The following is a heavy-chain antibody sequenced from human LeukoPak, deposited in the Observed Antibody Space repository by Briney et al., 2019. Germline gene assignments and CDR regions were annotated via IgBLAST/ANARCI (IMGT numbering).Heavy chain of an antibody. CDR2: IYYSGNT. D-gene: IGHD6-25*01. Sequence: RTSETLSLTCTVSGGSITTTTYYWGWIRQPPGKGLEWIGSIYYSGNTYYNPSLKSRVTISLDTSKNQFSLKVSSVTAADTAIYYCAKDLSSASYTYYYYYMDVWGEGTTVTVSS. J-gene: IGHJ6*03. CDR3: AKDLSSASYTYYYYYMDV. V-gene: IGHV4-39*07. CDR1: GGSITTTTYY.